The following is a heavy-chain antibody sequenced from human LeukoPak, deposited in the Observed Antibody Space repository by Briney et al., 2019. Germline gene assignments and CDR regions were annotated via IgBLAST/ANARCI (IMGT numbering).Heavy chain of an antibody. D-gene: IGHD4-17*01. CDR2: ISSSSSYI. CDR3: ARERVTTYYYYGMDV. CDR1: GFTFSSYW. V-gene: IGHV3-21*01. Sequence: PGGSLRLSCAASGFTFSSYWMSWARQAPGKGLEWVSSISSSSSYIYYADSVKGRFTISRDNAKNSLYLQMNSLRAEDTAVYYCARERVTTYYYYGMDVWGQGTTVTVSS. J-gene: IGHJ6*02.